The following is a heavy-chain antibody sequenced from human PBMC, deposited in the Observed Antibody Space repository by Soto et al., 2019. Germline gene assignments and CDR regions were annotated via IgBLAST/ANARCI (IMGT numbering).Heavy chain of an antibody. V-gene: IGHV4-59*01. CDR3: ARVGCSSTSCYEDSYYFDY. Sequence: SETLSLTCTVSGGSISSYYWSWIRQPPGKGLEWIGYIYYSGSTNYNPSLKSRVTISVDTSKNQFSLKLSSVTAADTAVYYCARVGCSSTSCYEDSYYFDYWGQGTLVTVSS. CDR1: GGSISSYY. D-gene: IGHD2-2*01. J-gene: IGHJ4*02. CDR2: IYYSGST.